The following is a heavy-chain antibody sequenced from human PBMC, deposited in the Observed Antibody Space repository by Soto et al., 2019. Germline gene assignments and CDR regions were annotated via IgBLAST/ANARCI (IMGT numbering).Heavy chain of an antibody. CDR3: TRGPRATSAGTSAH. CDR1: GFTFSMYW. J-gene: IGHJ4*02. CDR2: IYNDGTYA. V-gene: IGHV3-74*01. D-gene: IGHD6-13*01. Sequence: SGGSLRLSCAGSGFTFSMYWMHWVRQVPGKGPVWVARIYNDGTYADYADSVKGRFTISRDNAKDTLYLQMNDLRAEDSALYHCTRGPRATSAGTSAHWGQGTLVTVSS.